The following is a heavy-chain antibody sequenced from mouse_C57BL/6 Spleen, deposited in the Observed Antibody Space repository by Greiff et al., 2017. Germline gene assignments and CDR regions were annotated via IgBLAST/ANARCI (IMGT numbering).Heavy chain of an antibody. CDR2: IRNKANGYTT. J-gene: IGHJ3*01. Sequence: DVKLVESGGGLVQPGGSLSLSCAASGFTFTDYYMSWVRQPPGKALEWLGFIRNKANGYTTEYSASVKGRFTISRDNSQSILYLQMNALRAEDSATYYCAGYDGYPLAYWGQGTLVTVSA. V-gene: IGHV7-3*01. CDR3: AGYDGYPLAY. CDR1: GFTFTDYY. D-gene: IGHD2-3*01.